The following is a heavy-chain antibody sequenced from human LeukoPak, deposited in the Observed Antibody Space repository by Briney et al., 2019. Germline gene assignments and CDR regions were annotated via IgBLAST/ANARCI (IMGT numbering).Heavy chain of an antibody. CDR1: GFAFSSYD. CDR2: ISGIHYNT. V-gene: IGHV3-23*01. J-gene: IGHJ1*01. D-gene: IGHD6-13*01. CDR3: ARDRFRAAGTQAEYFQH. Sequence: GGSLRLSCAASGFAFSSYDMTWVRQAPGKGLEWVSGISGIHYNTYYADSVKGRFTISRDNSKNTLYLQMDSLRSDDTAVYYCARDRFRAAGTQAEYFQHWGQGTLVTVSS.